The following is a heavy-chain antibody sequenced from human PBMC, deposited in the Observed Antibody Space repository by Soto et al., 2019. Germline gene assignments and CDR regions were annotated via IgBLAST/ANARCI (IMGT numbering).Heavy chain of an antibody. J-gene: IGHJ4*02. CDR1: GYTFTSYY. V-gene: IGHV1-46*03. CDR2: INPSGGST. CDR3: ARVYCNGGSCYSVDY. Sequence: QVQLVQSGAEVKKPGASVKVSCKASGYTFTSYYMHWVRQAPGQGLEWMGIINPSGGSTSYAQKFQGRVTMTRDTSTSTVYMELSSLRFEDTAVYYCARVYCNGGSCYSVDYWGQGTLVTVSS. D-gene: IGHD2-15*01.